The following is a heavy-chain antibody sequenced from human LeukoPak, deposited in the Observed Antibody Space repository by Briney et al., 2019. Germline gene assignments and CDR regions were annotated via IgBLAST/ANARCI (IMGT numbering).Heavy chain of an antibody. CDR1: GYTLTELS. Sequence: ASVKVSCKVSGYTLTELSMHWVRQAPGKGLEWMGGFDPEDGETIYAQKFQGRVTMTEDTSTDTAYMELSSLRSEDTAVYHCATWGRSGSYYPFDYWGQGTLVTVSS. J-gene: IGHJ4*02. V-gene: IGHV1-24*01. CDR3: ATWGRSGSYYPFDY. D-gene: IGHD1-26*01. CDR2: FDPEDGET.